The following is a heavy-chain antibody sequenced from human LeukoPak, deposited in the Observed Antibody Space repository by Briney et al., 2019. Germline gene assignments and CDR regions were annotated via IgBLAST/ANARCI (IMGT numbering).Heavy chain of an antibody. CDR1: GYTFTSYD. Sequence: RASVKVSCKASGYTFTSYDINWVRQATGQGLEWMGWMNPNSGNTGYAQKFQGRVTMTRNTSISTAYMELSSLRSEDTAVYYCARRDLGYVGNSPRFDYWGQGTLVTVSS. J-gene: IGHJ4*02. V-gene: IGHV1-8*01. D-gene: IGHD4-23*01. CDR3: ARRDLGYVGNSPRFDY. CDR2: MNPNSGNT.